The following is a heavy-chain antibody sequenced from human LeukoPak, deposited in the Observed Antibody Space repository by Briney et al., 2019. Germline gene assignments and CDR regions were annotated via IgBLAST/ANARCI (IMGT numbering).Heavy chain of an antibody. D-gene: IGHD4-17*01. CDR3: ARAGYGASVGWYFDL. CDR2: IYYTGST. CDR1: GGSISSSSYY. Sequence: SETLSLTCTVSGGSISSSSYYWGWIRQPPGEGLQWIGTIYYTGSTYYNPSLKSRITISVDTSKNQFSLKLSSVTASETAVYYCARAGYGASVGWYFDLWGRGTLVTVSS. J-gene: IGHJ2*01. V-gene: IGHV4-39*01.